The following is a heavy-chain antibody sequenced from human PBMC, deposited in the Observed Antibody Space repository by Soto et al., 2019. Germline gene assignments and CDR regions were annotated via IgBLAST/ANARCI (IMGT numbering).Heavy chain of an antibody. J-gene: IGHJ4*01. CDR3: ATHYIAILDY. D-gene: IGHD2-21*01. Sequence: PGGSLRLSCAASGFTFTSYDMSWVRQAPGKGLEWVSAVGSSGSITVYADSARGRFTISRDNSKNTLYLQMNSLRAEDTAVYYCATHYIAILDYWGQEPWSPSPQ. V-gene: IGHV3-23*01. CDR1: GFTFTSYD. CDR2: VGSSGSIT.